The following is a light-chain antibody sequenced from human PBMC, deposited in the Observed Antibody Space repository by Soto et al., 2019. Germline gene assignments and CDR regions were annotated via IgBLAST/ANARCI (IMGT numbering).Light chain of an antibody. J-gene: IGLJ2*01. CDR3: QSYDSSLSGSYVV. CDR2: GNT. CDR1: SSNIGARYD. V-gene: IGLV1-40*01. Sequence: QSVLTQPPSVSGAPGQRVTFSCTGSSSNIGARYDVHWYQQLPGTAPKLLIYGNTNRPSGVPDRFSGSKSGTSASLAITGLQAEDEADYYCQSYDSSLSGSYVVFGGGTKLTVL.